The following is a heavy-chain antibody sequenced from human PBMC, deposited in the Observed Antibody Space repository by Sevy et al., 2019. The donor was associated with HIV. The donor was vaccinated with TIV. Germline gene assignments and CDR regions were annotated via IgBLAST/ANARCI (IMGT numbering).Heavy chain of an antibody. J-gene: IGHJ4*02. CDR3: ARGGGYCGGDCYSIDY. V-gene: IGHV3-30*03. CDR1: GFTFSSYV. D-gene: IGHD2-21*02. CDR2: ICYDGTIK. Sequence: GGSLRLSCAASGFTFSSYVMHWVRQAPGKGLEWVALICYDGTIKHYADSVKGRFTISRDNSKDTLFLQMNSLTPEDTAVYYCARGGGYCGGDCYSIDYWGQGALVTVSS.